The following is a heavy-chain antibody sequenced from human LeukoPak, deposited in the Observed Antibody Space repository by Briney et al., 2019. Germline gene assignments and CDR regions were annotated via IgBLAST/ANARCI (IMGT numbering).Heavy chain of an antibody. D-gene: IGHD1-7*01. V-gene: IGHV1-18*01. CDR2: ISAYNGNT. CDR3: ARGIDYNWDYGGWYFDL. J-gene: IGHJ2*01. CDR1: GYTFTSYG. Sequence: ASVKVSCKASGYTFTSYGISWVRQAPGQGLEWMGWISAYNGNTNYAQKLQGRVTMTTDTSTSTAYMELRSLRSDDTAVYYCARGIDYNWDYGGWYFDLWGRGTLVTVSS.